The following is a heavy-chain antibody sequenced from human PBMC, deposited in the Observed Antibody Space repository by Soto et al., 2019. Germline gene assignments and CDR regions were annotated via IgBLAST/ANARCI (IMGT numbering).Heavy chain of an antibody. Sequence: PSETLSLTWTVYGGYFSGYYWSWIRQHPGKGLEWIGEINHSGSTNYHPSLKSRVTISVDTSKNQFSLKLSSVTAADTAVYYCARGRSFWSGYYKYYYYGMDVWGQGTTVTVSS. CDR2: INHSGST. CDR3: ARGRSFWSGYYKYYYYGMDV. V-gene: IGHV4-34*01. J-gene: IGHJ6*02. CDR1: GGYFSGYY. D-gene: IGHD3-3*01.